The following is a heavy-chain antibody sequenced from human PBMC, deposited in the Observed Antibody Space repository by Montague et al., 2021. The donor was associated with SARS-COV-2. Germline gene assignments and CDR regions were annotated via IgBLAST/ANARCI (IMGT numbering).Heavy chain of an antibody. D-gene: IGHD4-23*01. CDR2: FYYSGGS. CDR3: ARDRGDIYGGNSAWFDP. J-gene: IGHJ5*02. Sequence: SETLSLTCTVSGASISTGSDYWTWIRQRPGRGLEWIGNFYYSGGSTYNPSLKSRVTISADTSENLFSLTLKSVTASDTAVYYCARDRGDIYGGNSAWFDPWGQGTLVTVSS. V-gene: IGHV4-61*03. CDR1: GASISTGSDY.